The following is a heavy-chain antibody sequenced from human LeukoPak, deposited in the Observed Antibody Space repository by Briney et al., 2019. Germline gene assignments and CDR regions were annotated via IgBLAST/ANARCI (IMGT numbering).Heavy chain of an antibody. CDR2: IKHSGST. J-gene: IGHJ6*03. CDR1: GGSFSGYY. Sequence: SETLSLTCAVYGGSFSGYYWSWIRQPPGKGLEWIGEIKHSGSTNYNPSLKSRVTISVDTSKNQFSLKLSSVTAADTAVYYCAREAGGCSSTSCYDYYYYYYYYMDVWGKGTTVTVSS. CDR3: AREAGGCSSTSCYDYYYYYYYYMDV. V-gene: IGHV4-34*01. D-gene: IGHD2-2*01.